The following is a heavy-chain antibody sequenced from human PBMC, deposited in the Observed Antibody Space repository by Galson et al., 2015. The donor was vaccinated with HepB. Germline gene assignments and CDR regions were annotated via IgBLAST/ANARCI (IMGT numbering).Heavy chain of an antibody. CDR2: ISSSSSYI. V-gene: IGHV3-21*01. Sequence: SLRLSCAASGFTFSSYSMNWVRQAPGKGLEWVSSISSSSSYIYYADSVKGRFTISRDNAKNSLYLQMNSLRAEDTAVYYCARGGYSSGWYDWFDPWGQGTLVTVSS. CDR1: GFTFSSYS. D-gene: IGHD6-19*01. J-gene: IGHJ5*02. CDR3: ARGGYSSGWYDWFDP.